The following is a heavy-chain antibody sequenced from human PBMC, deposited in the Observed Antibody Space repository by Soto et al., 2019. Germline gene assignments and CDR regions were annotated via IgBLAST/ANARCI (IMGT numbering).Heavy chain of an antibody. CDR1: GYTFTDYY. J-gene: IGHJ4*02. D-gene: IGHD6-6*01. Sequence: XSVKVSFNASGYTFTDYYMHLVRQAPGQGLECMGWINPNSGGTNYAQKFQGRVTMTRDTSISTAYMGLSRLRSDDTAVYYCARDREYSSSYIDDWGQGTLVTVSS. CDR3: ARDREYSSSYIDD. V-gene: IGHV1-2*02. CDR2: INPNSGGT.